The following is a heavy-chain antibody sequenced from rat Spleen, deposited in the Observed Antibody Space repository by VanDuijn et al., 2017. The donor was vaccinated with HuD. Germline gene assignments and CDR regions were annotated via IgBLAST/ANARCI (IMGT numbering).Heavy chain of an antibody. CDR2: ISPSGSTT. D-gene: IGHD1-4*01. J-gene: IGHJ3*01. Sequence: EVQLVESGGGLVQPGRSMKLSCAASGFSFSTFYMAWVRQAPTKGLEWVASISPSGSTTHYRDSVRGRFTIFRDVAKSTLYLQMDSLRSKDTATYYCATAGSRVSRFAYWGQGTLVTVSS. V-gene: IGHV5-25*01. CDR1: GFSFSTFY. CDR3: ATAGSRVSRFAY.